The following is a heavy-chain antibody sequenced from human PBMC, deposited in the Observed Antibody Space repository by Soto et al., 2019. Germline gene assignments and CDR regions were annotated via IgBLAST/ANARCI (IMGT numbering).Heavy chain of an antibody. CDR1: GGSISSYY. CDR3: ARAAAGRKYWYFDL. CDR2: IYYSGTT. J-gene: IGHJ2*01. D-gene: IGHD6-13*01. V-gene: IGHV4-59*01. Sequence: SETLSLTCTVSGGSISSYYWSWIRQPPGKGLEWIGYIYYSGTTYYNPSLKSRVTMSVDTSKNQFSLKLSSVTAADTAVYYCARAAAGRKYWYFDLWGRGTLVTVSS.